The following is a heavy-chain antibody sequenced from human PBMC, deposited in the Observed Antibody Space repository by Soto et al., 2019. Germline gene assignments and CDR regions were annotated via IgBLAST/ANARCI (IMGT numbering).Heavy chain of an antibody. CDR2: INHSGST. D-gene: IGHD1-26*01. CDR3: ARGPGGKVPFDP. CDR1: GGSFSGYY. V-gene: IGHV4-34*01. Sequence: QVQLQQWGAGLLKPSETLSLTCAVYGGSFSGYYWSWIRQPPGKGLEWIGEINHSGSTNYNPSLKSRVPISVDTSKNQFSLKLSSVTAAGTAVYYCARGPGGKVPFDPWGQGTLVTVSS. J-gene: IGHJ5*02.